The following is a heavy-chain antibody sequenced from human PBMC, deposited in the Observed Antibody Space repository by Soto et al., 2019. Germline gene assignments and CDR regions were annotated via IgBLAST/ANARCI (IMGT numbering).Heavy chain of an antibody. CDR2: IYWNEDK. D-gene: IGHD2-8*01. J-gene: IGHJ4*02. V-gene: IGHV2-5*01. Sequence: SGPTLVNPTQTLTLTCTFSAFSLSTNGVGVGWIRQPPGKPLEWLAVIYWNEDKRYSRSLKSRLSITKDTSKNQVVLTMTTMDPVDTATYYCVHTVMVHTITGGHYFDYWGPGSLGTVSS. CDR1: AFSLSTNGVG. CDR3: VHTVMVHTITGGHYFDY.